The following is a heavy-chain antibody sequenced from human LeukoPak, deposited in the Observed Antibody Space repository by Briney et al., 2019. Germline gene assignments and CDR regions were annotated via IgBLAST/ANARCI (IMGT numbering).Heavy chain of an antibody. CDR3: ARVAYYDFWSGYSTRYYGMDV. J-gene: IGHJ6*02. Sequence: SVKVSCTASGGTFSSYAISWVRQAPGQGLEWMGGIIPIFGTANYAQKFQGRVTITADESTSTAYMELSSLRSEDTAVYYCARVAYYDFWSGYSTRYYGMDVWGQGTTVTVSS. CDR2: IIPIFGTA. V-gene: IGHV1-69*13. D-gene: IGHD3-3*01. CDR1: GGTFSSYA.